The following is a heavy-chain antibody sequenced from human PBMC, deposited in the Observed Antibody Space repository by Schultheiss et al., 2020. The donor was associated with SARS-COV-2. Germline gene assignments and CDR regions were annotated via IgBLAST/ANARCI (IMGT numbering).Heavy chain of an antibody. CDR2: ISAYNGNT. J-gene: IGHJ6*02. V-gene: IGHV1-18*01. CDR3: ARDGPNYYDSSGSLYYYGMDV. CDR1: GYTFTSYG. Sequence: ASVKVSCKASGYTFTSYGISWVRQAPGQGLEWMGWISAYNGNTNYAQKLQGRVTMTTDTSTSTAYMELRSLRSDDTAVYYCARDGPNYYDSSGSLYYYGMDVWGQGTTVTVSS. D-gene: IGHD3-22*01.